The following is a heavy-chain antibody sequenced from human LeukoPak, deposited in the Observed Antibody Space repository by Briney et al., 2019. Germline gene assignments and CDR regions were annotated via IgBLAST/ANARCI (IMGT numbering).Heavy chain of an antibody. CDR1: GGSISRSSHY. J-gene: IGHJ2*01. CDR2: IYYSGST. CDR3: ARPAAGTDFWYFDL. Sequence: SETLSLTCTVSGGSISRSSHYWGWIRQPPGKGLEWIGSIYYSGSTYYNPSLKSRATISIDTSKNQFSLKLSSVTAADTAVYYCARPAAGTDFWYFDLWGRGTLVTVSS. V-gene: IGHV4-39*01. D-gene: IGHD6-13*01.